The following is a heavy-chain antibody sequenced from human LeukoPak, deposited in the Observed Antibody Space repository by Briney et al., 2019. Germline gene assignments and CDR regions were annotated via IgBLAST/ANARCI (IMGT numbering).Heavy chain of an antibody. J-gene: IGHJ4*02. CDR1: GFTFSSYS. CDR3: ARVVWDSSGYYIDF. Sequence: GGSLRLSCAASGFTFSSYSMKWVRQAPGKGLEWVSSISSSSSYIYYADSVKGRFTISRDNAKNSLYLQMNSLRAEDTAVYYCARVVWDSSGYYIDFWGQGTLVTVSS. D-gene: IGHD3-22*01. V-gene: IGHV3-21*01. CDR2: ISSSSSYI.